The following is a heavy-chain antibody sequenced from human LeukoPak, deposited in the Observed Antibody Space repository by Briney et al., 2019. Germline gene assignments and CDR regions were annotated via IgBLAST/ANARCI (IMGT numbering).Heavy chain of an antibody. D-gene: IGHD6-13*01. J-gene: IGHJ4*02. V-gene: IGHV4-39*07. CDR2: IYYSGST. Sequence: TPSETLSLTCTVSGGSISSSSYYWGWIRQPPGKGLEWIGSIYYSGSTYYNPSLKSRVTISVDTSKNQFSLKLSSVTAADTAVYYCARVLDSSSWDPFDYWGQGTLVTVSS. CDR3: ARVLDSSSWDPFDY. CDR1: GGSISSSSYY.